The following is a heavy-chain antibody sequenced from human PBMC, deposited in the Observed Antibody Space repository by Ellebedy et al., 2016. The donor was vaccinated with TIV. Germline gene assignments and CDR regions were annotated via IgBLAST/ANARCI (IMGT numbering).Heavy chain of an antibody. V-gene: IGHV1-69*04. J-gene: IGHJ3*02. CDR3: AREDIVVVPAAPPPVAFDI. CDR1: GGTFSSYA. CDR2: IIPILGIA. Sequence: SVKVSXXASGGTFSSYAISWVRQAPGQGLEWMGRIIPILGIANYAQKFQGRVTITADKSTSTAYMELSSLRSEDTAVYYCAREDIVVVPAAPPPVAFDIWGQGTMVTVSS. D-gene: IGHD2-2*01.